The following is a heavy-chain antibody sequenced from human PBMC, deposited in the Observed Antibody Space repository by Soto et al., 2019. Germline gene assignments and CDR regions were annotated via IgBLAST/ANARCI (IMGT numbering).Heavy chain of an antibody. CDR3: ARAGGYDYWYFDY. V-gene: IGHV4-31*03. Sequence: SETLSLTCTVSGGSVSSGGYYWSWIRQHPEKGLEWIGYIYYSGSTYYNPSLKSRVTISVDTSKNPFSLKLSSVTAADTAVYYCARAGGYDYWYFDYWGQGTLVAVSS. J-gene: IGHJ4*02. CDR2: IYYSGST. CDR1: GGSVSSGGYY. D-gene: IGHD5-12*01.